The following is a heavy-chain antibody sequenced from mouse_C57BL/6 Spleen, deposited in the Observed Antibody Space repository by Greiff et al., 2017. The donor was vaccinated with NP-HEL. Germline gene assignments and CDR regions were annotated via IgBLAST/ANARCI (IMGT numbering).Heavy chain of an antibody. CDR1: GFSLTSYG. D-gene: IGHD6-1*01. CDR3: ARGAAGDYAMDY. CDR2: LWSGGST. V-gene: IGHV2-2*01. Sequence: QVQLQQSGPGLVQPSQSLSITCTVSGFSLTSYGVHWVRQSPGKGLEWLGVLWSGGSTDYNAAFISRLSISKDNSKSQVFFKMNSLQADDTAIYYCARGAAGDYAMDYWGQGTSVTVSS. J-gene: IGHJ4*01.